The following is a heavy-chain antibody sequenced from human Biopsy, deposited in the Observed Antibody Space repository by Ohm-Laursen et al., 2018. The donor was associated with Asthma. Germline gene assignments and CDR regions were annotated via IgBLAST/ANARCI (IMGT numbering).Heavy chain of an antibody. V-gene: IGHV3-30*18. D-gene: IGHD5-12*01. Sequence: SLRLSCAASGFAFRDFNINWVRQAPGKGLEWVAVISYDGNHKFYEDSVKGRFTISRDNSKNTLYLRMNSLRTEDTAVYYCAKRREYSGHDNDYWGQGTLVIVSS. J-gene: IGHJ4*02. CDR1: GFAFRDFN. CDR3: AKRREYSGHDNDY. CDR2: ISYDGNHK.